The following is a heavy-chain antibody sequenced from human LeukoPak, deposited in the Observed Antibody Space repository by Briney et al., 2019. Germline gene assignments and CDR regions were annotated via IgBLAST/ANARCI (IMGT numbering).Heavy chain of an antibody. CDR2: IKSKTDGGTT. J-gene: IGHJ4*02. CDR3: ARGHPRGYNFWSGYYSDY. V-gene: IGHV3-15*01. D-gene: IGHD3-3*01. CDR1: GFTFSNAW. Sequence: GGSLRLSCAASGFTFSNAWMSWVRQAPGKGLEWVGRIKSKTDGGTTDYAAPVKGRFTISRDDSKNTLYLQMNSLRAEDTAVYYCARGHPRGYNFWSGYYSDYWGQGTLVTVSS.